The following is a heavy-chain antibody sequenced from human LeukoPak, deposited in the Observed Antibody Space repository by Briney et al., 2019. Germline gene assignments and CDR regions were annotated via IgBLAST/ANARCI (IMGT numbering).Heavy chain of an antibody. Sequence: SETLSLTCTVSGGSISSYYWSWIRQPAGKGLEWIGRIYTSGSTNYNPSLKSRVTMSVDTSKNQFSLKLSSVTAADTAVYYCASGLLGDGQGWKGLLWFGELYPTRFDYWGQGTLVTVSS. CDR3: ASGLLGDGQGWKGLLWFGELYPTRFDY. J-gene: IGHJ4*02. D-gene: IGHD3-10*01. CDR2: IYTSGST. V-gene: IGHV4-4*07. CDR1: GGSISSYY.